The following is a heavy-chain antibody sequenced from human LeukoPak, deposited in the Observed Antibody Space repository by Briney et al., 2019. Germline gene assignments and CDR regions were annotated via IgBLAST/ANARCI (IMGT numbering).Heavy chain of an antibody. J-gene: IGHJ4*02. D-gene: IGHD1-26*01. CDR2: ISSDGSST. V-gene: IGHV3-74*01. CDR1: GFTFSSYW. Sequence: GGSLRLSCAASGFTFSSYWMRWVRQAPGKGLVWVSRISSDGSSTNYADSVKGRFTISRDNAKNTLYLQMNSLRAEDTAVYYCVRGELHLDYYFDYWGQGTLVTVSS. CDR3: VRGELHLDYYFDY.